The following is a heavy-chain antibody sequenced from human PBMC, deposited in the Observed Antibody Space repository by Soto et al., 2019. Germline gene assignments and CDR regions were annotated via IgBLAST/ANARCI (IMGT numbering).Heavy chain of an antibody. Sequence: GGSLRLSCAASGFTFSSYAMNWVRQAPGKGLEWVSAISGSGGSTYYADSVKGRFTISRDNSKNTLYLQMSSLRAEDTAVYSCAKDLGSSLYYYYGLDVWGQGATVTVSS. J-gene: IGHJ6*02. V-gene: IGHV3-23*01. CDR2: ISGSGGST. CDR1: GFTFSSYA. CDR3: AKDLGSSLYYYYGLDV. D-gene: IGHD6-13*01.